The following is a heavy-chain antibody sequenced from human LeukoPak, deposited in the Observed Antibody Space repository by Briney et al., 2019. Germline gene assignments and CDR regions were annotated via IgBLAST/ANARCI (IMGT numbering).Heavy chain of an antibody. J-gene: IGHJ4*01. V-gene: IGHV3-30-3*01. D-gene: IGHD3-22*01. CDR3: ARDVDSSAYYYYHY. Sequence: GGSLRPSCAASGSTVSIYPMHWVRQAPGKGLEWVAVISYDGSNKYYADSVKGRFTISRDNSKNTLYLQVNSLRAEDTAVYYCARDVDSSAYYYYHYWGQATLVTVSS. CDR2: ISYDGSNK. CDR1: GSTVSIYP.